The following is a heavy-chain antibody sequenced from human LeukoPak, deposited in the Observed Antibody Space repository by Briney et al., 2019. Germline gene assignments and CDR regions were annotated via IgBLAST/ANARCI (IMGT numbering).Heavy chain of an antibody. CDR2: INPNSGGT. CDR3: ARGHGSGSYYNLRYYFDY. D-gene: IGHD3-10*01. CDR1: GYTFTGYY. J-gene: IGHJ4*02. V-gene: IGHV1-2*02. Sequence: ASVKVSCKASGYTFTGYYMHWVRQAPGQGLEWMGWINPNSGGTNYAQKFQGRVTMTRDTSISTAYMELSRLRSDDTAVYYCARGHGSGSYYNLRYYFDYWGQGTLVTVSS.